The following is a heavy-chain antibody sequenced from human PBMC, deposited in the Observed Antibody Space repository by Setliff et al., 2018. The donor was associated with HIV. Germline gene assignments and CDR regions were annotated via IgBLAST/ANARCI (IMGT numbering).Heavy chain of an antibody. CDR1: GGSISSSSYC. Sequence: PSETLSLTCTLSGGSISSSSYCWGWIRQPPGKGLEWLATVYHSGSTYYNPSLKSRVTISIDTSKNQFSLRLSSVTAADTAVYFCARGTAPRRGTNYGGNYPLDYWGQGTLVTVSS. J-gene: IGHJ4*02. D-gene: IGHD4-17*01. CDR3: ARGTAPRRGTNYGGNYPLDY. CDR2: VYHSGST. V-gene: IGHV4-39*07.